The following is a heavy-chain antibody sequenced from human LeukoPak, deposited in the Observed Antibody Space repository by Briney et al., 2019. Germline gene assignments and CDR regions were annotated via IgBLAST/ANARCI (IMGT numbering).Heavy chain of an antibody. CDR2: IKQDGSGK. D-gene: IGHD1-26*01. CDR1: GFTFSSYW. J-gene: IGHJ6*03. Sequence: GGSLRLSCAASGFTFSSYWMSWVRQAPGKGLEWVANIKQDGSGKYYVDSVKGRFTISRDNAKNSLYLQMNSLRAEDTAVYYCARDQPSGSYFLSPYYYYYMDVWGKGTTVTVSS. CDR3: ARDQPSGSYFLSPYYYYYMDV. V-gene: IGHV3-7*01.